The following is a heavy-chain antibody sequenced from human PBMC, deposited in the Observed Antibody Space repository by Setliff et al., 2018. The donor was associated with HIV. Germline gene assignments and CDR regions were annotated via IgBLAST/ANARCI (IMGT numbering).Heavy chain of an antibody. V-gene: IGHV4-38-2*01. D-gene: IGHD3-10*01. CDR1: GYSISSGYY. Sequence: SETLSLTCDVSGYSISSGYYWGWIRQPPGKGLEWIGSIFQSGTTYYNPSPKSRVTISVDTSKNQFSLTLSSVTAADTAVYYCSRARRGAAGSGLGYFYYMDVWGKGTTVTVSS. J-gene: IGHJ6*03. CDR3: SRARRGAAGSGLGYFYYMDV. CDR2: IFQSGTT.